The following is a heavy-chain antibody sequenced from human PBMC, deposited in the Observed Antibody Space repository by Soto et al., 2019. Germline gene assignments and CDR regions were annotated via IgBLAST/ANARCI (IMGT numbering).Heavy chain of an antibody. CDR3: ARAIVATIRGPHGIAVAALDY. V-gene: IGHV3-20*04. J-gene: IGHJ4*02. D-gene: IGHD6-19*01. CDR1: GFTFDDYG. CDR2: INWNGGST. Sequence: EVQLVESGGGVVRPGGSLRLSCAASGFTFDDYGMSWVRQAPGKGLEWVSGINWNGGSTGYADSVKGRFTISRDNAKNSLYLQMNSLRAEDTALYYCARAIVATIRGPHGIAVAALDYWGQGTLVTVSS.